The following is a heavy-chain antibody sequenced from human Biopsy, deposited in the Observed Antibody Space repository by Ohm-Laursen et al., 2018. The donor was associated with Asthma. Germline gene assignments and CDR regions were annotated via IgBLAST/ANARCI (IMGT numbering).Heavy chain of an antibody. V-gene: IGHV4-34*01. CDR3: ARSAKTIFGVVMGSYYYGMDV. J-gene: IGHJ6*02. CDR2: INHSGST. D-gene: IGHD3-3*01. CDR1: GGSFSGYY. Sequence: GTLSLTCAVYGGSFSGYYWSWIRQPPGKGLEWIGEINHSGSTNYNPSLKSRVTISVATSKNQFSLKLSSVTTADTAVYYCARSAKTIFGVVMGSYYYGMDVWGQGTTVTVSS.